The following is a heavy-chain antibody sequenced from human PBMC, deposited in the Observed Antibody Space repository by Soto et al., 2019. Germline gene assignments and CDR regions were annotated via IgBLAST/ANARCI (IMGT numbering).Heavy chain of an antibody. Sequence: PATPTLASTICGEPVRRSNWASCGGRPSVSVVAGSLKIKHSGSTNYNPSLKSRVTISVDKSKNQFSLKLSSVTAADTAVYYCARAPMVRGDYYYGMDVWGQGTTVTVSS. CDR3: ARAPMVRGDYYYGMDV. CDR2: IKHSGST. D-gene: IGHD3-10*01. J-gene: IGHJ6*02. V-gene: IGHV4-4*03. CDR1: GEPVRRSNW.